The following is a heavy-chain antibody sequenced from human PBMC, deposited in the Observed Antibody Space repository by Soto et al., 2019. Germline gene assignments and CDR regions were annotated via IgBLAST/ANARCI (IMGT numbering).Heavy chain of an antibody. CDR1: GYTFTSYY. CDR2: INPSGGST. V-gene: IGHV1-46*03. CDR3: ATTPDLLHLGEISYYYYMDV. D-gene: IGHD3-16*01. Sequence: ASVKVSCKASGYTFTSYYMHWVRQAPGQGLEWMGIINPSGGSTSYAQKFQGRVTMTRDTSTSTVYMELSSLRSEDTAVYYCATTPDLLHLGEISYYYYMDVWGKGTTVTVSS. J-gene: IGHJ6*03.